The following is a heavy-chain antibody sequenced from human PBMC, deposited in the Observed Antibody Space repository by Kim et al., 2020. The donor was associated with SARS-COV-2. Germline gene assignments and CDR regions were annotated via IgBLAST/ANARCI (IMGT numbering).Heavy chain of an antibody. D-gene: IGHD2-15*01. Sequence: RFTISRDNSKDTLYLQMNSLRAEDTAVYYCARDPTVGYGGNYYYYYGMDVWGQGTTVTVSS. J-gene: IGHJ6*02. CDR3: ARDPTVGYGGNYYYYYGMDV. V-gene: IGHV3-30*07.